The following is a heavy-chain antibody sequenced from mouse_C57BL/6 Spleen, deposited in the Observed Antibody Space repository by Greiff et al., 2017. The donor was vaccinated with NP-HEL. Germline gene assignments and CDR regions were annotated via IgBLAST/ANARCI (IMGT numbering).Heavy chain of an antibody. V-gene: IGHV5-6*01. D-gene: IGHD2-3*01. CDR2: ISSGGSYT. CDR1: GFTFSSYG. CDR3: ARQVSYDGYYGGFAY. J-gene: IGHJ3*01. Sequence: EVQRVESGGDLVKPGGSLKLSCAASGFTFSSYGMSWVRQTPDKRLEWVATISSGGSYTYYPDSVKGRFTISRDNAKNTLYLQMSSLKSEDTAMYYCARQVSYDGYYGGFAYWGQGTLVTVSA.